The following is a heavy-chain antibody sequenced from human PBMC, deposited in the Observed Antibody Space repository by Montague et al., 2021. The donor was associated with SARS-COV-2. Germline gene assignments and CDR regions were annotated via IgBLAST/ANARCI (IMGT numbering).Heavy chain of an antibody. CDR1: GDSVVELRRR. Sequence: CAISGDSVVELRRRWDEHTSELCHSFNSYGGSCFKNKRYNDYAVSVRGRVTINPDTSKNQFSLQLNSVTPEDTVIYYCTSGREGNYNVMDVWGQGTTVTV. CDR3: TSGREGNYNVMDV. D-gene: IGHD1-1*01. V-gene: IGHV6-1*01. J-gene: IGHJ6*02. CDR2: SCFKNKRYN.